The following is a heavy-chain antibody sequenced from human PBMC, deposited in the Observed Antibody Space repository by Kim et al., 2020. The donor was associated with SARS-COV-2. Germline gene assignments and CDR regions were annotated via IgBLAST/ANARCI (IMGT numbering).Heavy chain of an antibody. CDR3: AKEGGGYGESAFDL. J-gene: IGHJ3*01. D-gene: IGHD3-10*01. CDR2: IRTTGRQT. Sequence: GGSLRLSCAASGFTFTGYPMTWVRQAPAKGLEWVSTIRTTGRQTYYADSVKGRFTISTDDSKNTLYLQMNSLRADDTAVYYCAKEGGGYGESAFDLWGQG. V-gene: IGHV3-23*01. CDR1: GFTFTGYP.